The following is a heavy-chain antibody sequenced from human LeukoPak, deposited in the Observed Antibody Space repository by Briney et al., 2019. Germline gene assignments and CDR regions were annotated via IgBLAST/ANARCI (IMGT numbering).Heavy chain of an antibody. CDR1: GGSISSHY. D-gene: IGHD1-20*01. Sequence: SETLSLTCTVSGGSISSHYWSWIRQPPGRGLEWIGYIYYSGSTNYNPSLKSRVTISVDTSKNQFSLKLSSVTAADTAVYYCARHINADYFDYWGQGTLVTVSS. J-gene: IGHJ4*02. CDR2: IYYSGST. V-gene: IGHV4-59*08. CDR3: ARHINADYFDY.